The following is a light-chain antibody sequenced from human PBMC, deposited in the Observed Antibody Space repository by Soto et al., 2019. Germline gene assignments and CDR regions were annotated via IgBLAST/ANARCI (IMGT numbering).Light chain of an antibody. Sequence: EIVLTQSPGTLSLSPGERAALSCRASQSVSSSYLAWYQQKPGQAPRLLIYGVSSRATGTPDRFSGSGSGTDFTLTISRLEPDDFAVFYCQQYTGSPYTFGPGTKLEIK. CDR3: QQYTGSPYT. CDR1: QSVSSSY. CDR2: GVS. V-gene: IGKV3-20*01. J-gene: IGKJ2*01.